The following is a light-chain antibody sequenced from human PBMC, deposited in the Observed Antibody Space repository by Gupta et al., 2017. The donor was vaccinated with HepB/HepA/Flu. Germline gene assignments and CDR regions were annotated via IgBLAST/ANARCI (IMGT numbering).Light chain of an antibody. Sequence: TCRASQGSRNYLALFQQKPGIVPESLIYGASSLTSEVPSRFSGSGSGTDFKLTISSLQPEDFATYYYQQYNNYPRTFGGGTKVEIK. CDR1: QGSRNY. J-gene: IGKJ4*01. CDR2: GAS. V-gene: IGKV1-16*01. CDR3: QQYNNYPRT.